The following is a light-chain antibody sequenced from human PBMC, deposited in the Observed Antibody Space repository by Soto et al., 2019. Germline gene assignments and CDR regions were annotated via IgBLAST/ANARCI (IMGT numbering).Light chain of an antibody. J-gene: IGKJ1*01. CDR2: GAS. CDR1: QSVSSSY. Sequence: EIVLTQSPGTLSLSPGERATLSCRASQSVSSSYLAWYQQKPGQAPRLLIYGASSRATGIPDRFSGSGSGTDFTLSISRLEHADLAVYYCQQYGRSPRTFGQGTKVESK. V-gene: IGKV3-20*01. CDR3: QQYGRSPRT.